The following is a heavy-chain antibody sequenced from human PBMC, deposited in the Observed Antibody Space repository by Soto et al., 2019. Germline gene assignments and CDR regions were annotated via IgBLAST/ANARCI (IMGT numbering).Heavy chain of an antibody. CDR2: ISHDGINK. CDR3: AKDRGYEILDS. D-gene: IGHD5-12*01. V-gene: IGHV3-30*18. CDR1: GFTFTNYG. J-gene: IGHJ4*02. Sequence: PGGSLGLSCAASGFTFTNYGLHWVRQAPGKGLEWVAVISHDGINKYYEDSVEGRFTISRDTSKNTLYLQMNSLRPEDTAVYFCAKDRGYEILDSWGQGTQVTVSS.